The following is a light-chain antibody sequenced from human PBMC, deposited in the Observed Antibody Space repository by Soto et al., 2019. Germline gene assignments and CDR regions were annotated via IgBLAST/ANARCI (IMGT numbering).Light chain of an antibody. V-gene: IGLV2-14*01. Sequence: QSVLAQPPSASGSPGQSVTISCTGTSSDVGGYNCVSWYQQHPGKAPKLMIYEVSKRPSGVSNRFSGSKSGNTASLTISGLQAEDEADYYCRSYTSSSSVVFGGGTQLTVL. CDR2: EVS. CDR3: RSYTSSSSVV. J-gene: IGLJ2*01. CDR1: SSDVGGYNC.